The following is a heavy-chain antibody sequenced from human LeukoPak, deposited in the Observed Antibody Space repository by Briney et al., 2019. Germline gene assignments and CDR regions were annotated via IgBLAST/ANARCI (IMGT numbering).Heavy chain of an antibody. CDR1: GGTFSGYY. CDR3: ARGFKWNEGHGMDG. Sequence: ASETLSLTCAVYGGTFSGYYWNWIRQPPGKGLEWIGEIDHSGTTSYNPSLKSRFTMSVDTSKNQFSLMLNSVTAADTAVYYCARGFKWNEGHGMDGWGQGTTVTVFS. V-gene: IGHV4-34*01. CDR2: IDHSGTT. D-gene: IGHD1-1*01. J-gene: IGHJ6*02.